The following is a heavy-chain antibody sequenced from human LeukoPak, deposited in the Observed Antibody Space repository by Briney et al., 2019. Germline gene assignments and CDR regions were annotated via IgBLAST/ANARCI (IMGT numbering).Heavy chain of an antibody. Sequence: GGSLRLSCAGSGFTFSDYWIHWVRQAPGKGLVWVSRINRDGTSTSYADPVKGRFTVSRDNAKNTVFLQMDTLGAEDTAVYYCARMMAGYSSRLHAFDVWGQGTMVTVSS. CDR3: ARMMAGYSSRLHAFDV. CDR1: GFTFSDYW. D-gene: IGHD2-2*01. V-gene: IGHV3-74*01. CDR2: INRDGTST. J-gene: IGHJ3*01.